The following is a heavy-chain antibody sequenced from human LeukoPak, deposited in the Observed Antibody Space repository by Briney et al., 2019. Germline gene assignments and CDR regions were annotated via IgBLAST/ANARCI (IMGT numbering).Heavy chain of an antibody. D-gene: IGHD1-26*01. CDR2: ISGSGGST. J-gene: IGHJ4*02. V-gene: IGHV3-23*01. CDR3: ARAVVGANRPFDY. CDR1: GFTFSSYA. Sequence: PGGSLRLSCAASGFTFSSYAMSWVRQAPGKGLEWVSAISGSGGSTYYADSVKGRFTISRDNSKNTLYLQMNSLRAEDTAVYYCARAVVGANRPFDYWGQGTLVTVSS.